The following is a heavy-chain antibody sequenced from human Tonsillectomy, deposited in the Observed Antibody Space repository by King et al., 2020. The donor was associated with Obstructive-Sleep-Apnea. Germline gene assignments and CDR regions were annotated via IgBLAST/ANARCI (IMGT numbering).Heavy chain of an antibody. D-gene: IGHD3-22*01. V-gene: IGHV3-48*01. CDR1: GFTFSSYS. CDR3: AREDSSGYYYFDY. CDR2: ISSSSSTI. Sequence: VQLVESGGGLVQPGGSLRLSCAASGFTFSSYSMNWVRQAPGKGLEWGSYISSSSSTIYYADSGKGRFTISRDTAKNSLYLQMNSLRAEDTAVYYCAREDSSGYYYFDYWGQGTLVTVSS. J-gene: IGHJ4*02.